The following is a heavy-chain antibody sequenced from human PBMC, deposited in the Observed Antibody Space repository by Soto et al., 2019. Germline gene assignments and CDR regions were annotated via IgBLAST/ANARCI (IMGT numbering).Heavy chain of an antibody. J-gene: IGHJ4*02. V-gene: IGHV3-23*01. CDR3: AKDKAYDMLTGLISGY. Sequence: EVQLLESGGGLVQPGGSLRLSCAASGFTFSSYSMSWVRQAPGKGLEWVSAISGSGGSTYYADSVKGRFTISRDNSKNTLYLQMNSLRAEDTAVYYCAKDKAYDMLTGLISGYWGQGTLVTVSS. D-gene: IGHD3-9*01. CDR2: ISGSGGST. CDR1: GFTFSSYS.